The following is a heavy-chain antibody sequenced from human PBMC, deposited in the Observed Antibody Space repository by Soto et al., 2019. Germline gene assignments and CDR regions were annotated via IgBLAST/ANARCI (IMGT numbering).Heavy chain of an antibody. CDR3: ARAASGSLLGYYYYGMDV. D-gene: IGHD1-26*01. CDR1: GGSISSYY. V-gene: IGHV4-4*07. J-gene: IGHJ6*02. Sequence: SETLSLTCTVSGGSISSYYWSWIRQPAGKGLEWIGRIYTSGSTNYNPSLKSRVTMSVDTSKNQFSLKLSSVTAADTAVYYCARAASGSLLGYYYYGMDVWGQGTKVTVYS. CDR2: IYTSGST.